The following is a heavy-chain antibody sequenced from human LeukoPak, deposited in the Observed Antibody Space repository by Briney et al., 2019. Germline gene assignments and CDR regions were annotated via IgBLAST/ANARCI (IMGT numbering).Heavy chain of an antibody. CDR3: ARRAVAENYFDY. D-gene: IGHD6-19*01. J-gene: IGHJ4*02. CDR2: IYSSGST. V-gene: IGHV4-59*08. CDR1: GGSITSYY. Sequence: SETLSLTCTVSGGSITSYYWSWIRQPPGKGLEWIGYIYSSGSTIYNPSLKSRVTISVDTSKNQFSLTLTSVTAADTAVYYCARRAVAENYFDYWGQGTLVTDSS.